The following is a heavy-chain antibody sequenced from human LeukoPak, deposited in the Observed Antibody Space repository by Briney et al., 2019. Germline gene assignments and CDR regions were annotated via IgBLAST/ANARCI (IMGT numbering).Heavy chain of an antibody. CDR1: GGSISSSSYY. J-gene: IGHJ3*02. CDR3: ARESYDILTGYSDAFDI. V-gene: IGHV4-39*07. CDR2: IYYSGST. D-gene: IGHD3-9*01. Sequence: SETLSLTCTVSGGSISSSSYYWGWIRQPPGKGLEWIGSIYYSGSTYYNPSLKSRVTISVDTSKNQFSLKLSSVTAADTAVYYCARESYDILTGYSDAFDIWGQGTMVTVSS.